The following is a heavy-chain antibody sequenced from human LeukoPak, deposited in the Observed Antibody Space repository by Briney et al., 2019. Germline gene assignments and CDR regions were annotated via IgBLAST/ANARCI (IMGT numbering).Heavy chain of an antibody. Sequence: SETLSLTCAVYGGSFSGYYWSWIRQPPGKGLEWIGEINHSGSTNYNPSLKSRVTISVDTSKNQFSLKLSSVTAADTAVYYCARGSGYNGTAYWGQGTLVTVSS. J-gene: IGHJ4*02. CDR3: ARGSGYNGTAY. V-gene: IGHV4-34*01. CDR2: INHSGST. CDR1: GGSFSGYY. D-gene: IGHD5-24*01.